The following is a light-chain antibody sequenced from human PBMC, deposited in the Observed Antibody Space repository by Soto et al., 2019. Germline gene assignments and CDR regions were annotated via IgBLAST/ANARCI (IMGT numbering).Light chain of an antibody. CDR3: LQYHNLWA. Sequence: ILMTQSPATVSVSPGESATLSCRASQNIYYNVAWYQHRPGQAPRLLIYRASTRAPGVPARFSGSGSGTEFTPTSSSLQPEDFTVYSCLQYHNLWAFGQGTKVEI. V-gene: IGKV3-15*01. CDR1: QNIYYN. CDR2: RAS. J-gene: IGKJ1*01.